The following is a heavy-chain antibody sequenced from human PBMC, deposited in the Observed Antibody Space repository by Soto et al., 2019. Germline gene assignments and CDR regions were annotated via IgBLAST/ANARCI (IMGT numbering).Heavy chain of an antibody. V-gene: IGHV3-11*06. J-gene: IGHJ4*02. Sequence: PGGSLRLSCAASGFTFSDYYMSWIRQAPGKGLEWVSYISSSSSYTNYADSVKGRFTISRDNAKNSLYLQMNSLRAEDTTVYYCARDGRYSSSWPDYWGQGTLVTVSS. CDR1: GFTFSDYY. CDR3: ARDGRYSSSWPDY. D-gene: IGHD6-13*01. CDR2: ISSSSSYT.